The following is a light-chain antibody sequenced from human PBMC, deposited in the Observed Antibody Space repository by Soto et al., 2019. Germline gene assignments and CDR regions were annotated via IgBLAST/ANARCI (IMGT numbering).Light chain of an antibody. Sequence: EIVLTQSPGTLSLSPGERATLSYRTSQSISNNYLAWYQQKPGQAPRLLIDVASRRATGIPDRFSGSGSGTDFTLTISRLEPEDFAVYYCQQYGSSPRTFGGGTKVDIK. CDR2: VAS. CDR1: QSISNNY. J-gene: IGKJ4*01. CDR3: QQYGSSPRT. V-gene: IGKV3-20*01.